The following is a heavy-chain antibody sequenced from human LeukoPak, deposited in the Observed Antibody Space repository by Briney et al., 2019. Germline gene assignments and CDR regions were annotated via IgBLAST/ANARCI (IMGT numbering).Heavy chain of an antibody. CDR2: INHSGST. CDR3: ARGRTYYDYVWGSYIYFDY. V-gene: IGHV4-34*01. CDR1: GGSFSGYY. J-gene: IGHJ4*02. D-gene: IGHD3-16*01. Sequence: PSETLSFTCAAYGGSFSGYYWSWIRQPPGKGLEWIGEINHSGSTNYNPSLKSRVTISGDTSKSQFSLKLSSVTAADTAVYYCARGRTYYDYVWGSYIYFDYWGQGTLVTVSS.